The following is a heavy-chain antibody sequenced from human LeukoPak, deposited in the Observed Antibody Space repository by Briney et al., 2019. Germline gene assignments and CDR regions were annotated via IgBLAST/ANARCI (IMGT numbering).Heavy chain of an antibody. CDR1: GGSISSGSYY. CDR2: IYTSGST. V-gene: IGHV4-61*02. Sequence: SQTLSLTCTVSGGSISSGSYYWSWIRQPAGKGLEWIGRIYTSGSTNYNPSLKSRVTISVDTSKNQFSLKLSSVTAADTAVYYCARNMMWNIVATPFDYWGQGTLVTVSS. J-gene: IGHJ4*02. CDR3: ARNMMWNIVATPFDY. D-gene: IGHD5-12*01.